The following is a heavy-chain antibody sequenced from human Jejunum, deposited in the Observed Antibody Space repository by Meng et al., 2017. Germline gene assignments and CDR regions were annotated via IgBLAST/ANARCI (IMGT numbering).Heavy chain of an antibody. CDR1: GFTFNNYW. V-gene: IGHV3-74*01. Sequence: DVRLLGSGGGLSPPGGALRLSCAASGFTFNNYWMHWVRQAPGKGLVWVSRINNDGSDTTYADSEKGRCTISRDNAQNMLYLQMNSLRVEDTAVYYCARDKPHNWFDPWGQGTLVTVSS. J-gene: IGHJ5*02. CDR3: ARDKPHNWFDP. CDR2: INNDGSDT.